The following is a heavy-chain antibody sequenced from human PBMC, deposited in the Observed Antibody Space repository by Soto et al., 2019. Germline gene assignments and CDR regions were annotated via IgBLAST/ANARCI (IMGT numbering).Heavy chain of an antibody. Sequence: GASVKVSCKASGGTFSSYAISWVRQAPGQGLEWMGGIIPIFGTANYAQKFQGWVTMTRDTSISTAYMELSRLRSDDTAVYYCARGSSGGIGSYYYYYYMDVWGKGTTVTVSS. J-gene: IGHJ6*03. CDR1: GGTFSSYA. CDR2: IIPIFGTA. V-gene: IGHV1-69*05. CDR3: ARGSSGGIGSYYYYYYMDV. D-gene: IGHD6-25*01.